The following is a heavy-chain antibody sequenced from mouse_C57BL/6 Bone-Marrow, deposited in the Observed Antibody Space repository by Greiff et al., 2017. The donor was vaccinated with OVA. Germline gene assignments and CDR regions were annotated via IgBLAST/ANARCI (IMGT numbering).Heavy chain of an antibody. CDR2: IYPGSGST. Sequence: VQLQQPGAELVKPGASVKMSCKASGYTFTSYWITWVKQRPGQSLEWIGDIYPGSGSTNYNEKFKSKATLTVDTSSSTAYMQLSSLTSEDSAVYYCARGEDYYGSSYVRGYWGQGTTLTVSS. D-gene: IGHD1-1*01. J-gene: IGHJ2*01. V-gene: IGHV1-55*01. CDR3: ARGEDYYGSSYVRGY. CDR1: GYTFTSYW.